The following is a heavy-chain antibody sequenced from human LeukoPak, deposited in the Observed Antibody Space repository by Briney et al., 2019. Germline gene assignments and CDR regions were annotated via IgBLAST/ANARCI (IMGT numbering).Heavy chain of an antibody. V-gene: IGHV3-33*01. CDR2: IWYDGSNK. Sequence: GGSLRLSCAASGFTFSSYGMHWVRQAPGRGLEWVAAIWYDGSNKYYADSVKGRFTISRDNSKNTLYLQMNSLRAEDTAVYYCARDRTIYCDILTGYPASYGMDVWGKGTTVTVSS. J-gene: IGHJ6*04. D-gene: IGHD3-9*01. CDR3: ARDRTIYCDILTGYPASYGMDV. CDR1: GFTFSSYG.